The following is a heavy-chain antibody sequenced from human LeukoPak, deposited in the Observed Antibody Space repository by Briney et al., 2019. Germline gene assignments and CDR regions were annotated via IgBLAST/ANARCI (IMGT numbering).Heavy chain of an antibody. D-gene: IGHD3-22*01. CDR2: MNPSGST. CDR1: GGSFSGYY. V-gene: IGHV4-34*01. CDR3: ARGRQDVTMIVVVMTAVSYYLDV. Sequence: SETLSLACAVYGGSFSGYYWTWIRQTPEKGLEWIGEMNPSGSTSYNPSLKSRVTISVDTSKNQFSLKLSSVTAADTAVYYCARGRQDVTMIVVVMTAVSYYLDVWGKGTTVTVS. J-gene: IGHJ6*03.